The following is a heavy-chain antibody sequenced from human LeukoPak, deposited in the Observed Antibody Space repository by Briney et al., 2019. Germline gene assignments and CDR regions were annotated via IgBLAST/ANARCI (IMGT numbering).Heavy chain of an antibody. CDR3: AKVVGGNSDY. J-gene: IGHJ4*02. Sequence: GGSLRLSCAASGFTFSSYAMSWVRQAPGKGLEWVSAISGSGDSTYYADSVKGRFTISRDNSKNMMYLQMNSLRAEDTALYYCAKVVGGNSDYWGQGTLVTVSS. D-gene: IGHD4-23*01. CDR1: GFTFSSYA. CDR2: ISGSGDST. V-gene: IGHV3-23*01.